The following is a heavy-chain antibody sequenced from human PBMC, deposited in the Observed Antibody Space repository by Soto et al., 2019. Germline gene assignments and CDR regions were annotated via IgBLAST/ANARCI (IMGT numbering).Heavy chain of an antibody. CDR3: ARGSSRHAFDI. CDR2: IYYSGST. D-gene: IGHD6-6*01. J-gene: IGHJ3*02. Sequence: QLQLQESGPGLVKPSETLSLTCTVSGGSISSSSYYWGWIRQPPGKGLEWIGSIYYSGSTYYNPSLKSRVTISVDTSKNQFSLKLSSVTAADTAEYYCARGSSRHAFDIWGQGTMVTVSS. V-gene: IGHV4-39*01. CDR1: GGSISSSSYY.